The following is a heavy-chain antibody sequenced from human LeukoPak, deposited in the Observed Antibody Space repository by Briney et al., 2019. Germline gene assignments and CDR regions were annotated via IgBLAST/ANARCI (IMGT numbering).Heavy chain of an antibody. J-gene: IGHJ4*02. Sequence: GSLRLSCAASGFTFDSYWMSWIRQPAGKGLEWIGRIYTSGSTNYNPSLKSRVTISVDTSKNQFSLKLSSVTAADTAVYYCAVGYDFWSGPYYFDYWGQGTLVTVSS. D-gene: IGHD3-3*01. CDR3: AVGYDFWSGPYYFDY. CDR2: IYTSGST. CDR1: GFTFDSYW. V-gene: IGHV4-4*07.